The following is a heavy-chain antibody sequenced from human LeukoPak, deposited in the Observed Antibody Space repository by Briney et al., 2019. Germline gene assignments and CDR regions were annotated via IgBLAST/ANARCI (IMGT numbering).Heavy chain of an antibody. V-gene: IGHV4-34*01. D-gene: IGHD6-13*01. CDR1: GGSFSGYY. J-gene: IGHJ4*02. CDR3: ARWDPGIAAVALDY. Sequence: PSETLSLTCAVYGGSFSGYYWSWIRQPPGRGLEWIGEINHSGSTNYNPSLKSRVTISIDTSKNQFSLKLSSVTAADTAVYYCARWDPGIAAVALDYWGQATLVTVSS. CDR2: INHSGST.